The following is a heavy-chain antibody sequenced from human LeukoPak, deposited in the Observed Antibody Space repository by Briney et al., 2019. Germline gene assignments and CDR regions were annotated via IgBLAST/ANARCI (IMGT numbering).Heavy chain of an antibody. CDR3: ASSPYYYDSSGYYY. CDR1: GYTFIGYY. CDR2: ISAYNGNT. D-gene: IGHD3-22*01. J-gene: IGHJ4*02. Sequence: ASVKVSCKASGYTFIGYYMHWVRQAPGQGLEWMGWISAYNGNTNYAQKLQGRVTMTTDTSTSTAYMELRSLRSDDTAVYYCASSPYYYDSSGYYYWGQGTLVTVSS. V-gene: IGHV1-18*04.